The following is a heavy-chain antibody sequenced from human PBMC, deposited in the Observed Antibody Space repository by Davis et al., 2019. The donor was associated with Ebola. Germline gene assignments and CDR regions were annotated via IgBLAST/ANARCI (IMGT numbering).Heavy chain of an antibody. D-gene: IGHD4-17*01. J-gene: IGHJ4*02. CDR3: TTTTTTNDY. V-gene: IGHV3-73*01. CDR2: IRSKANSYAT. Sequence: GESLKIPCAASGFTFSGSAMHWVRQASGKGLEWVGRIRSKANSYATAYAASVKGRFTISRDDSKNTAYLQMNSLKTEDTAVYYCTTTTTTNDYWGQGTLVTVSS. CDR1: GFTFSGSA.